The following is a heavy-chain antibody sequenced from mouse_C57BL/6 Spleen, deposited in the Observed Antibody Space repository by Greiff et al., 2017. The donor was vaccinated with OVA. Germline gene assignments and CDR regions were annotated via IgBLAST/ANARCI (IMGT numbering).Heavy chain of an antibody. J-gene: IGHJ3*01. Sequence: QVQLKESGPELVKPGASVKISCKASGYAFSSSWMNWVKQRPGKGLEWIGRLYPGDGDTNYNGKFKGKATLTADKSYSTAYMQLSSLTSEASAVYFCARLGTTAGFAYWGQGTLLTVSA. CDR3: ARLGTTAGFAY. CDR2: LYPGDGDT. D-gene: IGHD1-2*01. V-gene: IGHV1-82*01. CDR1: GYAFSSSW.